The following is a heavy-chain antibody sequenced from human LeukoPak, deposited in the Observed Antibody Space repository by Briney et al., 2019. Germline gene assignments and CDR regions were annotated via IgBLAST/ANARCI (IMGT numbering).Heavy chain of an antibody. CDR3: ARGRGYSYGYVKFDY. Sequence: SETLSLTCAVYGGSFSGYYLSWIRQPPGKGLEWIGEINHSGSTNYNPSLKSRVTISVDTSKNQFSLKLSSVTAADTAVYYCARGRGYSYGYVKFDYWGQGTLVTVSS. CDR2: INHSGST. CDR1: GGSFSGYY. J-gene: IGHJ4*02. V-gene: IGHV4-34*01. D-gene: IGHD5-18*01.